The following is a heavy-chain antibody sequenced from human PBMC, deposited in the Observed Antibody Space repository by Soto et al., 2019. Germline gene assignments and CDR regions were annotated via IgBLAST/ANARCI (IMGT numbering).Heavy chain of an antibody. V-gene: IGHV3-30*03. CDR1: GFTFSSYG. CDR2: ISYDGRNT. Sequence: QVQLVEFGGGVVQPGRSLRLSCAASGFTFSSYGMNWVRQAPDKGLEWVAGISYDGRNTYHAEPVKGRFTASRDNSTNTRHLGLASWRGEDTVIDYCAHGRYSSSGEFDFWGRGTLVTVSS. CDR3: AHGRYSSSGEFDF. D-gene: IGHD6-6*01. J-gene: IGHJ4*02.